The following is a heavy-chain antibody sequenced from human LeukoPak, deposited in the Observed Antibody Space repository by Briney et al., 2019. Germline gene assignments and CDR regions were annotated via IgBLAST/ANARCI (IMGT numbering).Heavy chain of an antibody. CDR1: GFTFSNYA. Sequence: GGSLRLSCAASGFTFSNYAMNWVRQAPGKGLEWVSGISGSGGSTYYADSVKGRFTISRDNSRNTLYLQMNSLRAEDTAVYYCAKEAGRDWKGMDAWGKGTTVTVSS. CDR2: ISGSGGST. V-gene: IGHV3-23*01. D-gene: IGHD1-1*01. J-gene: IGHJ6*04. CDR3: AKEAGRDWKGMDA.